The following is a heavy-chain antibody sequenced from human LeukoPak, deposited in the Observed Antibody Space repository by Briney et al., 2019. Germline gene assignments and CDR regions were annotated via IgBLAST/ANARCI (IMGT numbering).Heavy chain of an antibody. CDR2: ISGSGGST. Sequence: PGGSLRLSCAASGFTFSSYAMSWVRQAPGKGLEWVSAISGSGGSTYYADSVKGRFTVSRDNSKNTLDLQMNSLRAEDTAVYFCVKDKTVVSSFVGDYWGQGTLVTVSS. J-gene: IGHJ4*02. CDR1: GFTFSSYA. CDR3: VKDKTVVSSFVGDY. V-gene: IGHV3-23*01. D-gene: IGHD4-23*01.